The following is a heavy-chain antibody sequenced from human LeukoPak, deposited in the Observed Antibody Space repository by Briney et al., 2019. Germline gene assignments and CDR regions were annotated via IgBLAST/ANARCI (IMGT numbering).Heavy chain of an antibody. CDR3: ARGHPKYNWNGDAFDI. D-gene: IGHD1-1*01. V-gene: IGHV3-74*01. J-gene: IGHJ3*02. Sequence: GGSLRLSCAASGFAFSTYWMHWVRQAPGKGLVWVSRINSDVSSTSYADAVKGRFTISRDNAKNTLYLQMNSLRAEDTAVYYCARGHPKYNWNGDAFDIWGQGTMVTVSS. CDR1: GFAFSTYW. CDR2: INSDVSST.